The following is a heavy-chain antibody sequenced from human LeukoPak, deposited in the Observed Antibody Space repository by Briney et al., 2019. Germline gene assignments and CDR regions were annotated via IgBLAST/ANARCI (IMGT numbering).Heavy chain of an antibody. J-gene: IGHJ4*02. D-gene: IGHD6-13*01. CDR1: GFTFSSYA. CDR2: ISGSGGST. Sequence: PGGSLRLSCAASGFTFSSYAMSWVRQAPGKGLEWVSAISGSGGSTYYADSVKGRFTISRDNSKNTLYLQMNSLRAEDTAVYYCAKDMRAPGIAAAGRPPSDYWGQGTLVTVSS. CDR3: AKDMRAPGIAAAGRPPSDY. V-gene: IGHV3-23*01.